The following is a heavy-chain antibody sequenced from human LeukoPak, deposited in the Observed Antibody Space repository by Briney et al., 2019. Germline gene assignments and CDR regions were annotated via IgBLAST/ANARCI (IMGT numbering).Heavy chain of an antibody. D-gene: IGHD3-10*01. CDR3: ARDRFYYGSGSYYRGLTWFDP. J-gene: IGHJ5*02. Sequence: GASVKVSCKASGYTFTGYYMHWVRQAPGQGLEWMGRINPNSGGTNYAQKFQGRVIMTRDTSISTAYMELSRLRSDDTAVYYCARDRFYYGSGSYYRGLTWFDPWGQGTLVTVSS. CDR1: GYTFTGYY. CDR2: INPNSGGT. V-gene: IGHV1-2*06.